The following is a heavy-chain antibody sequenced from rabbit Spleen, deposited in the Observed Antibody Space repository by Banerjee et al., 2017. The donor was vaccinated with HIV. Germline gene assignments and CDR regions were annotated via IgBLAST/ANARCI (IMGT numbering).Heavy chain of an antibody. V-gene: IGHV1S7*01. CDR1: GFDFRHYY. D-gene: IGHD7-1*01. CDR2: IVPVFGST. CDR3: VREAGYAGYGDGNL. Sequence: EESGGGLVQPEGSLTLTCKASGFDFRHYYMSWVRQGPGKGLEWIGYIVPVFGSTYYATWVNGRFTISSHNAQNTLYLQLNSLTAADTATYFCVREAGYAGYGDGNLWGPGTLVTVS. J-gene: IGHJ4*01.